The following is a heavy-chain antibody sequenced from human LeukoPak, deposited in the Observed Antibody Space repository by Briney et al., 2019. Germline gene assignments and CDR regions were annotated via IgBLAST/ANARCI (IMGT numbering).Heavy chain of an antibody. CDR3: ARHVLVLLWFGDHPDAFDI. CDR1: GGSISSSSYY. D-gene: IGHD3-10*01. J-gene: IGHJ3*02. Sequence: SSETLSLTCTVSGGSISSSSYYWGWIRQPPGKGLEWIGSIYYSGSTYYNPSLKSRVTISVDTSKNQFSLKLSSVTAADTAVYYCARHVLVLLWFGDHPDAFDIWGQGTMVTVSS. V-gene: IGHV4-39*01. CDR2: IYYSGST.